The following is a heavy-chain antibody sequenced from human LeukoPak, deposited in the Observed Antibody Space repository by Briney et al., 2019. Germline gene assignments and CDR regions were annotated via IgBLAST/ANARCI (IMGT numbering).Heavy chain of an antibody. J-gene: IGHJ6*02. D-gene: IGHD1-1*01. Sequence: GGSLRLSCAASGFTFSNYAMTWVRQAPGKGLEWVSTITGSGNDAYYADSVKGRFTISRDNAKNSLYLQMNSLRAEDTAVYYCATVERYYGMDVWGQGATVTVSS. CDR1: GFTFSNYA. CDR3: ATVERYYGMDV. CDR2: ITGSGNDA. V-gene: IGHV3-21*01.